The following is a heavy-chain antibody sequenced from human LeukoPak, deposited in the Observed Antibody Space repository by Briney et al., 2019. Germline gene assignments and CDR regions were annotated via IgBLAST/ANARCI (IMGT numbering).Heavy chain of an antibody. Sequence: GASVKVSCKASGFTFTSSAVQWVRQARGQRLEWIGWIVVGSGNTNYAQKFQERVTITRDMSTSTAYMELSSLRSEDTAVYYCAAAGQQVVTWGFDYWGQGTLVTASS. CDR2: IVVGSGNT. CDR3: AAAGQQVVTWGFDY. J-gene: IGHJ4*02. V-gene: IGHV1-58*01. CDR1: GFTFTSSA. D-gene: IGHD4-23*01.